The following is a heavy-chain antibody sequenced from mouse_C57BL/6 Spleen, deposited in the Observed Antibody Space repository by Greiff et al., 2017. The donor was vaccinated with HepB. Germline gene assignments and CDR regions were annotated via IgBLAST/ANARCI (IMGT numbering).Heavy chain of an antibody. CDR3: ARWLLLPYYFDY. CDR2: IFPGSGST. J-gene: IGHJ2*01. CDR1: GYTFTDYY. D-gene: IGHD2-3*01. V-gene: IGHV1-75*01. Sequence: QVHVKQSGPELVKPGASVKISCKASGYTFTDYYINWVKQRPGQGLEWIGWIFPGSGSTYYNEKFKGKATLTVDKSSSTAYMLLSSLTSEDSAVYFCARWLLLPYYFDYWGQGTTLTVSS.